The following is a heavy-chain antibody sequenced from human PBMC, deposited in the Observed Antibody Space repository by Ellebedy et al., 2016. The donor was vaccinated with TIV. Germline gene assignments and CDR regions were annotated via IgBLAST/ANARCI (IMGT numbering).Heavy chain of an antibody. CDR2: INHSGST. CDR1: GGSFSGYY. V-gene: IGHV4-34*01. J-gene: IGHJ5*02. CDR3: ARDRFRRYSSSWYPLDP. D-gene: IGHD6-13*01. Sequence: SETLSLXCAVYGGSFSGYYWSWIRQPPGKGLEWIGEINHSGSTNYNPSLKSRVTISADTSKNQFSLKLSSVTAADTAVYYCARDRFRRYSSSWYPLDPWGQGTLVTVSS.